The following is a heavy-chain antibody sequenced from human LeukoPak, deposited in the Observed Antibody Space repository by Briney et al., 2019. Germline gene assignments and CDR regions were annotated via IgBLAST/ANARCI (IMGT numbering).Heavy chain of an antibody. CDR1: GFTFSRSS. J-gene: IGHJ5*02. V-gene: IGHV3-7*04. CDR3: ARDFGEFS. D-gene: IGHD3-10*01. CDR2: QKEDGSEE. Sequence: GGSLRLSCAVSGFTFSRSSMTWVRQAPGKGLEWVAKQKEDGSEEYYVDSVKGRFTISRDNAKNSLYLQMNSLRAEDTAVYYCARDFGEFSWRQGTMVTVS.